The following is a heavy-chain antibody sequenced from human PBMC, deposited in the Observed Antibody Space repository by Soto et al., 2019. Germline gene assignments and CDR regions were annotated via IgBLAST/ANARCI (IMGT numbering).Heavy chain of an antibody. CDR3: ARVVPGAEAWFGP. D-gene: IGHD2-2*01. J-gene: IGHJ5*02. CDR2: ISLYSDGA. CDR1: GYTFSNYG. V-gene: IGHV1-18*01. Sequence: ASVKVSCKTSGYTFSNYGITWVRQAPGQPLEWLGWISLYSDGANYAQKFQGRVSMTTDTSTTTAYMELRSLRSDDAAVYYCARVVPGAEAWFGPWGQGTLVTVSS.